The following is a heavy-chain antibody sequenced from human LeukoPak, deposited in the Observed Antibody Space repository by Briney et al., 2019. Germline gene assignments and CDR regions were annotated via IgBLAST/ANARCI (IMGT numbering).Heavy chain of an antibody. V-gene: IGHV3-30*03. CDR3: ARSTFDWLSRPHFDY. D-gene: IGHD3-9*01. Sequence: GGSLRLSCAPSGFTFSSYGMHWVRQAPGKGLEWVAVISYDGNSKYYADSVKGRFTISRDNSKNTLYLQMNSLRAEDTAVYYCARSTFDWLSRPHFDYWGQGTLVTVSS. J-gene: IGHJ4*02. CDR1: GFTFSSYG. CDR2: ISYDGNSK.